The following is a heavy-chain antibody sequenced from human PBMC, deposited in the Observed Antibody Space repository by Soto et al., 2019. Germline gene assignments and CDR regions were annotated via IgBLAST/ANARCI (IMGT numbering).Heavy chain of an antibody. CDR1: GFTFSSYA. V-gene: IGHV3-23*01. J-gene: IGHJ4*02. CDR3: AKSPIRIMSIAAAGYYFDY. CDR2: ISGSGGST. D-gene: IGHD6-13*01. Sequence: QPGGSLRLSCAASGFTFSSYAMSWVRQAPGKGLEWVSAISGSGGSTYYADSVKGRFTISRDNSKNTLYLQMNSLRAEDTAVYYCAKSPIRIMSIAAAGYYFDYWGQGTLVTVSS.